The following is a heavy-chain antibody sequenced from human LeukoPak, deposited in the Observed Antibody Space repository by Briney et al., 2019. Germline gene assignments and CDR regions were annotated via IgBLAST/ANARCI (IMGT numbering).Heavy chain of an antibody. CDR2: IYSGGST. V-gene: IGHV3-53*01. D-gene: IGHD6-19*01. Sequence: GGSLRLSCAASGFTVSSDYMSWVRQAPGKGLEWVSVIYSGGSTYYADSVKGRFTISRDNSKNTLYLQMSSLRTEDTAMYYCTTSPVPGIDYWGQGIQVTVSS. CDR1: GFTVSSDY. CDR3: TTSPVPGIDY. J-gene: IGHJ4*02.